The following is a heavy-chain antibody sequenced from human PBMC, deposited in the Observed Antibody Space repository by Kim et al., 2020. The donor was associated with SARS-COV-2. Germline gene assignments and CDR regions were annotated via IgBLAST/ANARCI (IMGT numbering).Heavy chain of an antibody. CDR2: INHSGST. CDR3: ARCGGREAPFYGMDV. V-gene: IGHV4-34*01. CDR1: GGSFSGYY. D-gene: IGHD3-16*01. Sequence: SETLSLTCAVYGGSFSGYYWSWIRQPPGKGLEWIGEINHSGSTNYNPSLKSRVTISVDTSKNQFSLKLSSVTAADTAVYYCARCGGREAPFYGMDVWGQGTTVTVSS. J-gene: IGHJ6*02.